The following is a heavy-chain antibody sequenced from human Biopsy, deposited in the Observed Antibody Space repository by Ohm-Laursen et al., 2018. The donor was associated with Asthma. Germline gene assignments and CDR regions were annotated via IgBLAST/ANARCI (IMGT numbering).Heavy chain of an antibody. V-gene: IGHV2-5*02. CDR2: IYWDDDK. Sequence: TQTLTLTCTFSEFSLSTSGGGVGWIRQPPGKALEWLGNIYWDDDKRYSPSLQSRLTITRDTPKDQVVLTMTNMGPVDTGTYYCVHTLVGLKAFDFWGQGTTVTVS. CDR3: VHTLVGLKAFDF. CDR1: EFSLSTSGGG. D-gene: IGHD1-26*01. J-gene: IGHJ6*02.